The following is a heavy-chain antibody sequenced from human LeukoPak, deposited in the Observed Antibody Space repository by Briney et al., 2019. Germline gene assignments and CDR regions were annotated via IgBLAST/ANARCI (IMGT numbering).Heavy chain of an antibody. J-gene: IGHJ4*02. Sequence: GGSLRLSSAASGFTFSSYAMSWVRQAPGKGLEWVSAISGSGGSTYYADSVKGRFTISRDNSKNTLYLQMNSLRAEDTAVYYCAKDQVDIVATIGDYWGQGTLVTVSS. CDR3: AKDQVDIVATIGDY. V-gene: IGHV3-23*01. CDR1: GFTFSSYA. D-gene: IGHD5-12*01. CDR2: ISGSGGST.